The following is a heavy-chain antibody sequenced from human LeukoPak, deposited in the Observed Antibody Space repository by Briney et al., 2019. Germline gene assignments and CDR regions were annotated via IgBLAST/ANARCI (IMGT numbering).Heavy chain of an antibody. V-gene: IGHV4-59*08. J-gene: IGHJ6*02. CDR3: ARHRSSDYYYYGMDV. Sequence: SETLSLTCTVSGGSISSYYWSWIRQPPGKGLEWIGYIYYSGSTNYNPSLKSRVTISADTSKNQFSLKLSSVTAADTAVYYCARHRSSDYYYYGMDVWGQGTTVTVSS. CDR2: IYYSGST. CDR1: GGSISSYY.